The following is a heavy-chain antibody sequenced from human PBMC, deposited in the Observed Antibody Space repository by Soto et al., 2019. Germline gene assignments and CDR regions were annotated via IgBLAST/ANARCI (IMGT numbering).Heavy chain of an antibody. Sequence: ASVKVSCKASGYTFTGYYMHWVRQAPGQGLEWMGWINPNSGGTNYAQKFQGRVTMTRDTSISTAYMELSRLRSDDTAVYYCAREGTGRDRLWSGYYKDYWGQGTLVTVSS. CDR3: AREGTGRDRLWSGYYKDY. CDR2: INPNSGGT. J-gene: IGHJ4*02. CDR1: GYTFTGYY. V-gene: IGHV1-2*02. D-gene: IGHD3-3*01.